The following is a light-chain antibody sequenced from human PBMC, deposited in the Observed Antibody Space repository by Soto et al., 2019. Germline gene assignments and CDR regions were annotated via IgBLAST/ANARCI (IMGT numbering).Light chain of an antibody. CDR3: QHYDSLPIT. V-gene: IGKV3-20*01. J-gene: IGKJ5*01. CDR2: GAS. Sequence: EIVLTQSPGTLSLSPGEGATLSCRASQSVSSSYLAWYQQKPGQAPRLLIYGASSRATGIPDRFSGSGSGTDFTLTISRLEPEDFAVFYCQHYDSLPITFGQGTRLEIK. CDR1: QSVSSSY.